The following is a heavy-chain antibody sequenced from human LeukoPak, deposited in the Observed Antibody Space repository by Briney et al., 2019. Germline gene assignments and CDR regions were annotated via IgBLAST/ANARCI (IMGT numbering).Heavy chain of an antibody. CDR1: GGSISGNY. V-gene: IGHV4-4*08. CDR3: VRGSTLRHYQY. D-gene: IGHD3-16*01. Sequence: SETLSLTCTVSGGSISGNYWNWIRQPPGKGLEWIGYIHNSGSTNYNPSLKSRVTVSVDTSKNQFSLNLSSVTAADTAVYYCVRGSTLRHYQYWGQGTLVTVSS. J-gene: IGHJ4*02. CDR2: IHNSGST.